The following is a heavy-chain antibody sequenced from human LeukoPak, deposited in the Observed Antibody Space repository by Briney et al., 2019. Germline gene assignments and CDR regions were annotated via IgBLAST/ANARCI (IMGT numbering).Heavy chain of an antibody. D-gene: IGHD2-21*01. Sequence: GGSLRLSCAASGSTFDDYAMHWVRQAPGKGLEWVSGISWNSGSIGYADSVKGRFTISRDNAKNSLYLQMNSLRAEDTAVYYCARRSGGEFDYWGQGTLVTVSS. CDR2: ISWNSGSI. CDR3: ARRSGGEFDY. J-gene: IGHJ4*02. CDR1: GSTFDDYA. V-gene: IGHV3-9*01.